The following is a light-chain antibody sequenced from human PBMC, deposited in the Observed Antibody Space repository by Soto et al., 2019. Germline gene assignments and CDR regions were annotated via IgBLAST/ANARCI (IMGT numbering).Light chain of an antibody. CDR2: EGS. CDR3: CSYAGSDTMI. CDR1: SSNVGAYNL. Sequence: QSVLTQPASVSGSPGQSITISCTGSSSNVGAYNLVSWFQQYPGEGPKLVIYEGSRRPSGVSNRFSGSKSGNTASLTISGLQSEDDAYYYCCSYAGSDTMIFGGGTKLTVL. J-gene: IGLJ2*01. V-gene: IGLV2-23*01.